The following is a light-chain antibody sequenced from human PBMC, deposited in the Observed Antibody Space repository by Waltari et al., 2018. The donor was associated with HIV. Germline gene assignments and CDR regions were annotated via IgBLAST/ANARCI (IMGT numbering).Light chain of an antibody. CDR2: RGD. J-gene: IGLJ3*02. Sequence: TQSPSASGAPGQRVTLTCSAVTSNIAGDSIYWYRQIPGTAPKLLIFRGDQRPSGVPDRFSGSKSGASSSLAISGLQSDDEADYYCAAWTDIMSGWLFGGGTKLTVL. CDR1: TSNIAGDS. V-gene: IGLV1-47*01. CDR3: AAWTDIMSGWL.